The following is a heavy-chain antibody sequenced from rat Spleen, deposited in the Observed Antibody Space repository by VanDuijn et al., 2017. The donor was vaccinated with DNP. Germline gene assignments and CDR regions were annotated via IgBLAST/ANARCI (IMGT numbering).Heavy chain of an antibody. CDR3: GRNNYPGIIDYFDH. CDR1: GFTFSNYD. Sequence: EVQLVESGGGLVQPGRSLKLSCTASGFTFSNYDMAWVRQAPTKGLEWVATITNSGGSIDYRDSVKGRFTVSRDNAKSSLYLQMDSLRSEDTATYYCGRNNYPGIIDYFDHWGQGGMVTVSS. V-gene: IGHV5-25*01. CDR2: ITNSGGSI. J-gene: IGHJ2*01. D-gene: IGHD1-4*01.